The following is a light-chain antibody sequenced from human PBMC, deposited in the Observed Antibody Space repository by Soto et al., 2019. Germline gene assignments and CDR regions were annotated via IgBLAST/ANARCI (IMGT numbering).Light chain of an antibody. Sequence: QSALTQPPSASGSPGQSVTISCTGTSSDVGGYHSVSWYQQYPGKAPKLMIYEVSKRPSGVPDRFSGSKSGNTASLTVSGLQADDEADYYCSSYAGSNNLGVFGTGTKVTVL. CDR1: SSDVGGYHS. CDR2: EVS. CDR3: SSYAGSNNLGV. J-gene: IGLJ1*01. V-gene: IGLV2-8*01.